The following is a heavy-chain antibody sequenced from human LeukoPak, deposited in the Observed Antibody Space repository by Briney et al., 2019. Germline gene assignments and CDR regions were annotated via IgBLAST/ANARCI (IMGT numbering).Heavy chain of an antibody. V-gene: IGHV1-18*01. CDR2: ISAYNGNT. J-gene: IGHJ2*01. Sequence: GASVKVSCKAPGYTFTSYGISWVRQAPGQGLEWMGWISAYNGNTNYAQKLQGRVTMTTDTSTSTAYMELRSLRSDDTAVYYCARVPLAYSSGWSGDWYFDLWGRGTLVTVSS. D-gene: IGHD6-19*01. CDR3: ARVPLAYSSGWSGDWYFDL. CDR1: GYTFTSYG.